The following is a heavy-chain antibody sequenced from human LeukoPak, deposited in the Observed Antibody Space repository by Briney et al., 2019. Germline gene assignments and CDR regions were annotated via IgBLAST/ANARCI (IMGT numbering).Heavy chain of an antibody. J-gene: IGHJ4*02. CDR2: IKGDGSDK. V-gene: IGHV3-7*01. D-gene: IGHD2/OR15-2a*01. Sequence: LGGSLSLSCAASGFTFSRFWMTWVRQAPGKGLEWVANIKGDGSDKCYVDSVKGRFTVSRDNAKSSLYLQMNSLRGEDTAVYYCARDRRYFVFDYWGQGTLVTVSS. CDR3: ARDRRYFVFDY. CDR1: GFTFSRFW.